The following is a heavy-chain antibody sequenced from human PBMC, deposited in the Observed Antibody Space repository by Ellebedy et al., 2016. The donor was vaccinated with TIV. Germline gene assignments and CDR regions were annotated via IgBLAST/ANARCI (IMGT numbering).Heavy chain of an antibody. J-gene: IGHJ5*02. V-gene: IGHV1-58*02. CDR2: IVVGSGNT. CDR3: AAVRTYYYGSGSYYRLDP. CDR1: GFTFTSSA. Sequence: AASVKVSCKASGFTFTSSAMQWVRQARGQRLEWIGWIVVGSGNTNYAQKFQERVTITRDMSTSTAYMELSSLRSEDTAVYYCAAVRTYYYGSGSYYRLDPWGQGTLVTVSS. D-gene: IGHD3-10*01.